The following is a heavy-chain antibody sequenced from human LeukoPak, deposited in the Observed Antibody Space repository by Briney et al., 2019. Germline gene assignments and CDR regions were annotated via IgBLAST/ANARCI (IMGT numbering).Heavy chain of an antibody. V-gene: IGHV3-33*01. CDR3: ARDSGSYFLDY. CDR1: GFTFSSYG. Sequence: GGSLRLSCAGSGFTFSSYGMHWVRQAPGKGLEWVAVIWYDGSNKYYADSVKGRFTISRDNSKNTLYLQMNSLRAEDTAVYYCARDSGSYFLDYWGQGTLVTVSS. J-gene: IGHJ4*02. CDR2: IWYDGSNK. D-gene: IGHD1-26*01.